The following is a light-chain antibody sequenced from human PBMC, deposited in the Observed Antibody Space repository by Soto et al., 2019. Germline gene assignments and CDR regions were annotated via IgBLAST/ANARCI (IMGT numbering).Light chain of an antibody. CDR1: SSDVGSYTL. Sequence: QSALTQPASVSGSPGQSITLSCTGTSSDVGSYTLVSWYQQHPGKPPKLMIYEGSKRPSGVSNRFSGSKSGNTASLTISGLQAEDETDYYCFSYAGSSPFRVFGTGTKLTVL. CDR3: FSYAGSSPFRV. V-gene: IGLV2-23*01. J-gene: IGLJ1*01. CDR2: EGS.